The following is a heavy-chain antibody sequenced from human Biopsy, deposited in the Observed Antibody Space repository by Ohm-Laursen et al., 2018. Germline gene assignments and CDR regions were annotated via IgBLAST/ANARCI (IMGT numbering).Heavy chain of an antibody. D-gene: IGHD3-22*01. CDR3: ARLADSSGYSAYYFDY. CDR1: GGTFSSYA. J-gene: IGHJ4*01. CDR2: ISAYDNNT. Sequence: SVKVSCKASGGTFSSYAITWVRQAPGQGLEWMGWISAYDNNTNYPQKIQGRVTMTTDASTSTAYMELRSLRSDDTAVYYCARLADSSGYSAYYFDYWGHGTRVTVSS. V-gene: IGHV1-18*01.